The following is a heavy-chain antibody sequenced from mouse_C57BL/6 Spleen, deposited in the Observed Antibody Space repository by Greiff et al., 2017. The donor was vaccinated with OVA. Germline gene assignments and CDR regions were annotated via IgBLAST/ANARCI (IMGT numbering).Heavy chain of an antibody. V-gene: IGHV1-76*01. J-gene: IGHJ1*03. CDR2: IYPGSGNT. D-gene: IGHD3-1*01. CDR1: GYTFTDYY. Sequence: QVHVKQSGAELVRPGASVKLSCKASGYTFTDYYINWVKQRPGQGLEWIARIYPGSGNTYYNEKFKGKATLTAEKSSSTAYMQLSSLTSEDSAVYFCARSGDRDSWYFDVWGTGTTVTVSS. CDR3: ARSGDRDSWYFDV.